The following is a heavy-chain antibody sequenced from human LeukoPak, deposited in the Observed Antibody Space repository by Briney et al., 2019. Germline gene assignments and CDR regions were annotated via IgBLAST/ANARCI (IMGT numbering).Heavy chain of an antibody. D-gene: IGHD1-20*01. CDR3: ARGGITGTGYYYYGMDV. V-gene: IGHV1-69*13. Sequence: SVMVSCKASGGTFSSYAISWVRQAPGQGLEWMGGIIPIFGTANYAQKFQGRVTVTADESTSTAYMELSSLRSEDTAVYYCARGGITGTGYYYYGMDVWGQGTTVTVSS. CDR2: IIPIFGTA. J-gene: IGHJ6*02. CDR1: GGTFSSYA.